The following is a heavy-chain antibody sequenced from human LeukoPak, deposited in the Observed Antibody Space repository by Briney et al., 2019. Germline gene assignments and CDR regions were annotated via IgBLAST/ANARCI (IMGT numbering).Heavy chain of an antibody. J-gene: IGHJ5*02. V-gene: IGHV1-18*04. Sequence: ASVKVSCKASGYTFTGYYMHWVRQAPGQGLEWMGWICAYNGNTNYAQNLQGRVTMTTDTSTSTAYMELRSLRSDDTAVYYCARDSGHSGYDWGGWFDPWGQGTLVTVSS. D-gene: IGHD5-12*01. CDR3: ARDSGHSGYDWGGWFDP. CDR1: GYTFTGYY. CDR2: ICAYNGNT.